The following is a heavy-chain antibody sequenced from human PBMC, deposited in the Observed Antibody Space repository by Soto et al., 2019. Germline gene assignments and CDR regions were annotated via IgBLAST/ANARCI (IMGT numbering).Heavy chain of an antibody. CDR3: AREEYSSSWYDY. D-gene: IGHD6-13*01. J-gene: IGHJ4*02. Sequence: PSETLSLTCTVSGGSISSYYWSWIRQPPGKGLEWIGYIYYSGSTNYNPSLKSRVTISVDTSKNQFSLKLSSVTAADTAVYYCAREEYSSSWYDYWGQGTLVNVS. V-gene: IGHV4-59*01. CDR1: GGSISSYY. CDR2: IYYSGST.